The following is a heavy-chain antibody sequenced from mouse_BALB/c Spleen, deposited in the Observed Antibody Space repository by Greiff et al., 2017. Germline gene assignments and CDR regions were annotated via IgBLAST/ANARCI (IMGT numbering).Heavy chain of an antibody. J-gene: IGHJ4*01. CDR1: GFSLTSYG. CDR2: IWAGGST. V-gene: IGHV2-9*02. Sequence: QVQLQQSGPGLVAPSQSLSITCTVSGFSLTSYGVHWVRQPPGKGLEWLGVIWAGGSTNYNSALMSRLSISKDNSKSQVFLKMNSLQTDDTAMYYCARDLRQLGPRMDYWGQGTSVTVSS. CDR3: ARDLRQLGPRMDY. D-gene: IGHD3-2*01.